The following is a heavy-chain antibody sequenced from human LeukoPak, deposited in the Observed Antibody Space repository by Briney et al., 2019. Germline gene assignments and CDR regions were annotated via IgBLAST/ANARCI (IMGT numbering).Heavy chain of an antibody. CDR2: ISAYNGNT. CDR1: GYTFTSYG. J-gene: IGHJ4*02. CDR3: ARNDDSSGYYPFDY. Sequence: ASVKVSCKASGYTFTSYGISWVRQAPGQGLEWMGWISAYNGNTNYAQKLQGRVTMTTDTSTSTAYMELRSLRSDDTAVHYCARNDDSSGYYPFDYWGQGTLVTVSS. D-gene: IGHD3-22*01. V-gene: IGHV1-18*01.